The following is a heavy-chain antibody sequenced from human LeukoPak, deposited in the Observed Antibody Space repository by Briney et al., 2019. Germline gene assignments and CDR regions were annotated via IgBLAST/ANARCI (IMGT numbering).Heavy chain of an antibody. V-gene: IGHV3-53*01. CDR3: AREIVVVTNNLDS. CDR1: GFTVSSNY. J-gene: IGHJ4*02. Sequence: GGSLRLSCAASGFTVSSNYMSWVRQAPGKGLEWVSVIYSGGSTYYADSVKGRFTISRDNAENTVHLQMNSLRAEDTAVYYCAREIVVVTNNLDSWGQGTLVTVSS. D-gene: IGHD3-22*01. CDR2: IYSGGST.